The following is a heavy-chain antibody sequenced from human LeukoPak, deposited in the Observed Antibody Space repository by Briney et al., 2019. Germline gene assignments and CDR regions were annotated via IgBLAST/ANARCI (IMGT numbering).Heavy chain of an antibody. CDR1: GFTFSTSA. V-gene: IGHV3-23*01. D-gene: IGHD6-13*01. J-gene: IGHJ4*02. CDR2: ISNSGAST. CDR3: AKCTGGSSWTTLFDY. Sequence: GRSLRLSCAASGFTFSTSAMTWVRQAPGKGLEWVSTISNSGASTYYADSVEERFTISRPTSKSTLCLQMSRLRTERPAISVCAKCTGGSSWTTLFDYWGRGTLVTVSS.